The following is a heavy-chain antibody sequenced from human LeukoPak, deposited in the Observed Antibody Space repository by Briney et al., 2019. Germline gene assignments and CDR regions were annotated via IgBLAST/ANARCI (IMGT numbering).Heavy chain of an antibody. J-gene: IGHJ4*02. Sequence: PGGSLRLSCAASGFTFSSYWMYWARQAPGKGLEWVASINHNGNVNYYVDSVKGRFTISRDNAKNSLYLQMNSLRAEDTAVYYCARAVPSTYYYDSSGYPDYWGQGTLVTVSS. CDR3: ARAVPSTYYYDSSGYPDY. CDR1: GFTFSSYW. V-gene: IGHV3-7*01. D-gene: IGHD3-22*01. CDR2: INHNGNVN.